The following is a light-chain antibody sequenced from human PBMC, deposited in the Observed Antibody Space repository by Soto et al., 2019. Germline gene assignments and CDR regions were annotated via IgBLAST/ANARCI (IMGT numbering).Light chain of an antibody. CDR2: EVS. Sequence: SVLTPPPPVSGAPGQSVTISFTGNNSDVGGYNYVSWYQQHPGKAPKLMIYEVSKRPSGVPDRFSGSKSGNTASLTVSGLQAEDEADYYCSSYAGSNNFVFGTGTKVTVL. CDR3: SSYAGSNNFV. V-gene: IGLV2-8*01. J-gene: IGLJ1*01. CDR1: NSDVGGYNY.